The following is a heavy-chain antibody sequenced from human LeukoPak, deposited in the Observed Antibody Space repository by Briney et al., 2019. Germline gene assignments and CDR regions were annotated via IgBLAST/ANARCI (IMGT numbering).Heavy chain of an antibody. D-gene: IGHD6-19*01. CDR1: GYSFTSYW. CDR3: ARIFTVMYSSGWYVQDYFVY. J-gene: IGHJ4*02. CDR2: IYPGDSDT. V-gene: IGHV5-51*01. Sequence: GVSLKISCKGSGYSFTSYWISWMRQMPGKGMEWMGFIYPGDSDTRYSPSFQGKVTISADKSITTAYLQWSSITSSDTTRYYCARIFTVMYSSGWYVQDYFVYWGQGTLVTVCS.